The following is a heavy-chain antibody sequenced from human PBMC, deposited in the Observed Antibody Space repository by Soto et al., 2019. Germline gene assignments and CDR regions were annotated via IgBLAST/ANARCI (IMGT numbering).Heavy chain of an antibody. CDR3: AKDRSGGWLQLMGDFDY. D-gene: IGHD5-12*01. J-gene: IGHJ4*02. Sequence: VGSLRLSCAASGFTFSSYAMSWVRQAPGKGLEWVSAISGSGGSTYYADSVKGRFTISRDNSKNTLYLQMNSLRAEDTAVYYCAKDRSGGWLQLMGDFDYWGQGTLVTVSS. CDR2: ISGSGGST. CDR1: GFTFSSYA. V-gene: IGHV3-23*01.